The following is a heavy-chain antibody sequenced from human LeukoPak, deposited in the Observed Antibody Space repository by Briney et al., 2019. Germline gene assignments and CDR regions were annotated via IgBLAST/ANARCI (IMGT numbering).Heavy chain of an antibody. CDR1: GFTFSSYG. V-gene: IGHV3-30*02. D-gene: IGHD6-19*01. CDR3: AKAMISSGWYAADY. J-gene: IGHJ4*02. CDR2: IWYGGSNK. Sequence: GGSLRLSCAASGFTFSSYGMHWVRQAPGKGLEWVAVIWYGGSNKYYADSVKGRFTISRDSAKNSVYLQMNSLRPDDTAFYYCAKAMISSGWYAADYWGQGTLVTVSS.